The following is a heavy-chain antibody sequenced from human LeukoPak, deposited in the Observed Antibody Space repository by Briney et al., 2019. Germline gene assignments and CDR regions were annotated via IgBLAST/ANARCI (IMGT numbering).Heavy chain of an antibody. J-gene: IGHJ6*03. Sequence: KASETLSLTCTVSGYSISSGYYWGWIRQPPGKGLEWIGSIYHSGSTYYNPSLKSRVTISVDTSKNQFSLKLSSVTAADTAVYYCARGADIGYCTNGVHCYYYMDVWGKGTTVTVSS. CDR1: GYSISSGYY. CDR3: ARGADIGYCTNGVHCYYYMDV. V-gene: IGHV4-38-2*02. CDR2: IYHSGST. D-gene: IGHD2-8*01.